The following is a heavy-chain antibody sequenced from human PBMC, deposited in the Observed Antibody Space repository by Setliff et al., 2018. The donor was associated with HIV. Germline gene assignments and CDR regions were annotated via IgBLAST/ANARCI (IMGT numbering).Heavy chain of an antibody. CDR3: ARAKTIGVSAVFFDP. CDR2: IYVGGSV. CDR1: GGSMNSDSYS. D-gene: IGHD3-3*01. J-gene: IGHJ5*02. V-gene: IGHV4-61*09. Sequence: SQTLSLTCTVSGGSMNSDSYSWTWLRQPAGKGPELIGHIYVGGSVIYNPSLASRVTISMVPSKNQFSLDLSSVTAADTAKYYCARAKTIGVSAVFFDPWGQGRPVTAPQ.